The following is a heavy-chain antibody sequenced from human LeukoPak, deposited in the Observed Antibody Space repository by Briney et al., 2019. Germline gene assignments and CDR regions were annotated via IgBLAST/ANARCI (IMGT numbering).Heavy chain of an antibody. D-gene: IGHD1-26*01. CDR2: IYYSGST. Sequence: SQTLSLTCTVSGGSISSGDYYWSWIRQPPGKGLEWIGYIYYSGSTYHNPSLKSRVTISVDTSKNQFSLKLSSVTAADTAMYYCARDRGSYTGWFDPWGQGTLVTVSS. J-gene: IGHJ5*02. V-gene: IGHV4-30-4*01. CDR1: GGSISSGDYY. CDR3: ARDRGSYTGWFDP.